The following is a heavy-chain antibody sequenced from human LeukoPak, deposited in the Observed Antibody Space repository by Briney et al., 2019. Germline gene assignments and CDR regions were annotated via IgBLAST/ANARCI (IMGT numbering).Heavy chain of an antibody. D-gene: IGHD1-26*01. CDR2: ISGNGGST. CDR1: GFTFTSYA. V-gene: IGHV3-23*01. J-gene: IGHJ4*02. CDR3: TKEPYHSGSYYFDY. Sequence: GGSLRLPWAASGFTFTSYAMNWAPRAPGRGRGWVQGISGNGGSTNYADSVKGRFTISRDHSKNTLYLQMHSLRAEDTAVYYCTKEPYHSGSYYFDYWGQGTLVTVSS.